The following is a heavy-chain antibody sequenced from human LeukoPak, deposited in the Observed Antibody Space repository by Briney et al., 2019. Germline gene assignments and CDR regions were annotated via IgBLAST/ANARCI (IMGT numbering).Heavy chain of an antibody. J-gene: IGHJ4*02. Sequence: PGGSLRLSCAASGFTFSSYGMHWVRQAQGKGLEWVAFIRYDGSNKYYADSVKGRFTISRDNSKNTLYLQMNSLRAEDTAVYYCANLGSLPMTTVTTTGYFDYRGQGTLVTVSS. CDR2: IRYDGSNK. D-gene: IGHD4-11*01. CDR1: GFTFSSYG. CDR3: ANLGSLPMTTVTTTGYFDY. V-gene: IGHV3-30*02.